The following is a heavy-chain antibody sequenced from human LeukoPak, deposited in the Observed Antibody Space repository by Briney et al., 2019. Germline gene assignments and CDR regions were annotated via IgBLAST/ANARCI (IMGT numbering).Heavy chain of an antibody. CDR3: ARAWGLGLNYYMDV. CDR1: GFTFSSYW. Sequence: GGSLRLSCAASGFTFSSYWMSWVRQAPGKGLEWVSYISGSSSTIYYADSVKGRFSISRDNAKNSLYLQMNSLRAEDTAVYYCARAWGLGLNYYMDVWGKGTTVTVSS. V-gene: IGHV3-48*04. CDR2: ISGSSSTI. J-gene: IGHJ6*03. D-gene: IGHD3-16*01.